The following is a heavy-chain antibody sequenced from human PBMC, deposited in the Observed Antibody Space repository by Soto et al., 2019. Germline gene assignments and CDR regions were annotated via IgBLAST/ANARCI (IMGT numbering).Heavy chain of an antibody. CDR2: ISSSSRTI. D-gene: IGHD1-26*01. J-gene: IGHJ4*02. CDR1: GFTFSSYS. V-gene: IGHV3-48*02. CDR3: ARAPSAYLNSDY. Sequence: EVQLVESGGGLVQPGGSLRLSCAASGFTFSSYSMNWVRQAPGKGLEWVSYISSSSRTIYYADSVKGRFTISRDNAKNSLYLQMNSLRDEDTAVYYCARAPSAYLNSDYWGQGNLVTVSS.